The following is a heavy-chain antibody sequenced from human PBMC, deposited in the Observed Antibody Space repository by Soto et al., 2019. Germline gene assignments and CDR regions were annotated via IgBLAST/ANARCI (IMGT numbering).Heavy chain of an antibody. CDR2: IWYDGSNK. J-gene: IGHJ6*03. V-gene: IGHV3-33*01. Sequence: QVQLVESGGGVVQPGRSLRLSCAASGFTFSSDGMHWVRQAPGKGLEWVAVIWYDGSNKYYADSVKGRFTISRDNSKNTLYLQMNSLRAEDTAVYYCARDHGDTRSYYYYMDVWGKGTTVTVSS. CDR1: GFTFSSDG. D-gene: IGHD2-21*02. CDR3: ARDHGDTRSYYYYMDV.